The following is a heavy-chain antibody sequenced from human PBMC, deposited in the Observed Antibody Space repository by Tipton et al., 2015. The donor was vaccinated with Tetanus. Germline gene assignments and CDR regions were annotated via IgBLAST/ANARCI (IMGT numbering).Heavy chain of an antibody. Sequence: LRLSCAVSGDSISSGGYSWSWIRQPPGKGLEWIGYIYHSGHSYYNPSLKSRVTISVDRSKNQFSLKLSSVTAADTAVYYCARVKHSDWSDYYYYGMDVWGQGTTVTVSS. J-gene: IGHJ6*02. V-gene: IGHV4-30-2*01. CDR1: GDSISSGGYS. CDR3: ARVKHSDWSDYYYYGMDV. D-gene: IGHD6-19*01. CDR2: IYHSGHS.